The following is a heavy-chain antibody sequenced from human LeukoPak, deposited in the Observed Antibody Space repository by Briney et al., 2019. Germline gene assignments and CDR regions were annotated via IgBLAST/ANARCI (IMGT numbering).Heavy chain of an antibody. J-gene: IGHJ4*02. Sequence: GGSLRLSCAASGFTFSNYAMHWVRQAPGKGLEWVAVISYDGSNKYYADSVKGRFTISRDNSKNTLYPQMNSLRAEDTAVYYCATIRNCGGDCYYFDYWGQGTLVTVSS. CDR3: ATIRNCGGDCYYFDY. CDR2: ISYDGSNK. D-gene: IGHD2-21*02. V-gene: IGHV3-30-3*01. CDR1: GFTFSNYA.